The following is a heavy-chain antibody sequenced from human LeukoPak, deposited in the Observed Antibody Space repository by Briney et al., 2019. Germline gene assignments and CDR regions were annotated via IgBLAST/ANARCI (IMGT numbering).Heavy chain of an antibody. CDR3: ARDVDTNS. CDR2: IKEDGSEK. J-gene: IGHJ4*02. CDR1: GFTFTSYW. D-gene: IGHD5-18*01. V-gene: IGHV3-7*03. Sequence: GGSLRLSCAASGFTFTSYWMTWVRQAPGKGLEWVANIKEDGSEKFYVGSVRGRFTISRDNARNSVPLQMNSLRDDDTAVYYCARDVDTNSWGQGTLVTVSS.